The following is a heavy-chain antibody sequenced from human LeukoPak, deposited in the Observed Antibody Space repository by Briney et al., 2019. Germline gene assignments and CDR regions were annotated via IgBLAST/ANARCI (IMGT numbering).Heavy chain of an antibody. V-gene: IGHV1-18*01. Sequence: GASVKVFCKASGYTFTSYGISWVRQAPGQGLEWMGWINADNGNTRYAQKLQGRVTMTTDTSTTTAYMDLRSLRSDDTAVYYCARDADGSGTLLDYWGQGTLVTVSS. CDR2: INADNGNT. CDR1: GYTFTSYG. D-gene: IGHD3-10*01. J-gene: IGHJ4*02. CDR3: ARDADGSGTLLDY.